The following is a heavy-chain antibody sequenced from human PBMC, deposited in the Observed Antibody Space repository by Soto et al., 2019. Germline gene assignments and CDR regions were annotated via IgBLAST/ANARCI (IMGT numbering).Heavy chain of an antibody. CDR3: AREYSSSRYFDY. CDR2: MNSDGSST. CDR1: GITFSSYW. V-gene: IGHV3-74*01. J-gene: IGHJ4*02. Sequence: PGGSLRLSCAASGITFSSYWMHWVRQAPGKGLVWVSRMNSDGSSTSYADSVKGRFTISRDNAKNTLYLQMNSLRAEDTALYYCAREYSSSRYFDYWGQGTLVTVSS. D-gene: IGHD6-13*01.